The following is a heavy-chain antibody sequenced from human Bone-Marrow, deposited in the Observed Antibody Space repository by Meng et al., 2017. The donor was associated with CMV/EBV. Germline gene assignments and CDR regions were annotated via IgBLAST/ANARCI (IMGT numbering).Heavy chain of an antibody. D-gene: IGHD6-19*01. CDR3: ARGGHSSGWYPP. Sequence: GESLKISCAASGFTFSSYSMNWVRQAPGKGLEWVSSISSSSSYIYYADSVKSRCTISRDNAKNSLYLQMNSLRAEDTAVYYWARGGHSSGWYPPWGQGTLVTVSS. J-gene: IGHJ5*02. V-gene: IGHV3-21*01. CDR2: ISSSSSYI. CDR1: GFTFSSYS.